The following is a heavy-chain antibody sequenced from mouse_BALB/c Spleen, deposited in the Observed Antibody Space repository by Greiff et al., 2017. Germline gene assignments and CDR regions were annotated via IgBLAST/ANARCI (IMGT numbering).Heavy chain of an antibody. D-gene: IGHD2-4*01. CDR1: GFTFSSYA. CDR2: ISSGGST. J-gene: IGHJ1*01. Sequence: EVKVVESGGGLVKPGGSLKLSCAASGFTFSSYAMSWVRQTPEKRLEWVASISSGGSTYYPDSVKGRFTISRDNARNILYLQMSSLRSEDTAMYYGARSGRITQGCWYFDVWGAGTTVTVSS. V-gene: IGHV5-6-5*01. CDR3: ARSGRITQGCWYFDV.